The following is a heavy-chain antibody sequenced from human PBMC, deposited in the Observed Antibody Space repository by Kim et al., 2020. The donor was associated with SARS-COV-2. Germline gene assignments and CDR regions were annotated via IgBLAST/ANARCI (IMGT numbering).Heavy chain of an antibody. CDR2: TYYRSKWFN. Sequence: SQTLSLTCAISGDSVSSNSAAWNWIRQSPSRGLEWLGRTYYRSKWFNDYVVSVKSRITINPDTSKNQFSLQLNSVTPEDTAVYYCARDGEGSSWLGAEYFQHWGQGTLVTVSS. J-gene: IGHJ1*01. V-gene: IGHV6-1*01. D-gene: IGHD6-13*01. CDR1: GDSVSSNSAA. CDR3: ARDGEGSSWLGAEYFQH.